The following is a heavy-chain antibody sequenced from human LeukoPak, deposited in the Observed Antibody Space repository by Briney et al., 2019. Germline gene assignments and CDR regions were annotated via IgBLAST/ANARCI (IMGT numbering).Heavy chain of an antibody. Sequence: PSETLSLTCTVSGGSISSSSYYWGWIRQPPGKGLEWIGSIYYSGSTYYNPSLKSRVTISVDTSKNQFSLKLSSVTAADTAVYYCAREQDYYGSGSLWYYYYGMDVWGQGTTVTVSS. CDR2: IYYSGST. V-gene: IGHV4-39*07. CDR1: GGSISSSSYY. J-gene: IGHJ6*02. CDR3: AREQDYYGSGSLWYYYYGMDV. D-gene: IGHD3-10*01.